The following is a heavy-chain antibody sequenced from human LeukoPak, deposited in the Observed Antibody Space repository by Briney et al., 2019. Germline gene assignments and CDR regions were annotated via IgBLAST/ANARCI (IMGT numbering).Heavy chain of an antibody. CDR3: ARLASGSYGPLTPFDY. V-gene: IGHV4-4*07. D-gene: IGHD1-26*01. CDR2: IYTSGST. Sequence: SETLSLTCTVSGGSISSYYWSWIRQTAGKGLEWIGRIYTSGSTNYNPSLKSRVTMSVDTSKNQFSLKLSSVTAADTAVYYSARLASGSYGPLTPFDYWGQGTLVTVSS. J-gene: IGHJ4*02. CDR1: GGSISSYY.